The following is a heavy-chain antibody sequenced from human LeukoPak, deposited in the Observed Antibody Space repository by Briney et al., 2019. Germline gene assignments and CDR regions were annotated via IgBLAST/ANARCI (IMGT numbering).Heavy chain of an antibody. CDR1: GFTFSSYS. D-gene: IGHD2-15*01. V-gene: IGHV3-21*01. J-gene: IGHJ6*02. CDR3: AREGYCSGGSCYSGGHYYGMDV. Sequence: GGSLRLSCAASGFTFSSYSMNWVRQAPGKGLEWVSSISSSSSYIYYADSVKGRFTISRDNAKNSLYLQMNSLRAEGTAVYYCAREGYCSGGSCYSGGHYYGMDVWGQRTTVTVSS. CDR2: ISSSSSYI.